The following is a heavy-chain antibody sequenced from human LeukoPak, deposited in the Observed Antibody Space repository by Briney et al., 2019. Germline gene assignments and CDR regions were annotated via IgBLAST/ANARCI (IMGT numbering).Heavy chain of an antibody. D-gene: IGHD1-26*01. CDR3: ARGEVWFDP. J-gene: IGHJ5*02. V-gene: IGHV4-59*01. CDR1: GGSISSYS. Sequence: PSETLSLTCTVSGGSISSYSWSWIRQPPGKGLEWIGYIYYSGSTNYNPSPKSRVTISVDTSKNRFSLKLSSVTAADTAVYYCARGEVWFDPWGQGTLVTVSS. CDR2: IYYSGST.